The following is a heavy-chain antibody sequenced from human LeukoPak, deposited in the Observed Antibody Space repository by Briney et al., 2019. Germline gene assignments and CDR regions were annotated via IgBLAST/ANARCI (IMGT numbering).Heavy chain of an antibody. CDR3: AKEGQTVAGNGYFDY. D-gene: IGHD6-19*01. CDR1: GLTFRSYG. J-gene: IGHJ4*02. CDR2: ISGSGDST. Sequence: PGGSPRLSCEASGLTFRSYGMSWVRLAPGKGLEWVSAISGSGDSTYYTDSVKGRFTISRDNSKNTLYLRMNSLRAEHTAIYFCAKEGQTVAGNGYFDYWGQGSLVTVSS. V-gene: IGHV3-23*01.